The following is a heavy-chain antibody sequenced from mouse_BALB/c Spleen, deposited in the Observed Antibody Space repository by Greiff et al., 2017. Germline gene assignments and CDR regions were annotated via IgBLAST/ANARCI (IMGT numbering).Heavy chain of an antibody. CDR1: GYTFTDYA. J-gene: IGHJ3*01. D-gene: IGHD2-4*01. CDR3: ARGGDYGGSNQAWFAY. Sequence: QVQLQQSGPELVRPGVSVKISCKGSGYTFTDYAVHWVKQSHAKSLEWIGVISTYYGNTNYNQKFKGKATMTVDKSSSTAYMELARLTSEDSAIYYCARGGDYGGSNQAWFAYWGQGTLVTVSA. CDR2: ISTYYGNT. V-gene: IGHV1-67*01.